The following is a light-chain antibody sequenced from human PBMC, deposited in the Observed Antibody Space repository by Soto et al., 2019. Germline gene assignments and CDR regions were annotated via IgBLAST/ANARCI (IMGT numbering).Light chain of an antibody. CDR2: AAS. CDR1: QTISDF. J-gene: IGKJ1*01. Sequence: DIQMTQSPSSLSSSIGYRGTITCRASQTISDFLNWYQQQPGEATKLLIYAASSLQGGVPSRFSGSGSGTNFTITISGLQPEDFATYFCQQSFSTPRTFGQGTKVDIK. CDR3: QQSFSTPRT. V-gene: IGKV1-39*01.